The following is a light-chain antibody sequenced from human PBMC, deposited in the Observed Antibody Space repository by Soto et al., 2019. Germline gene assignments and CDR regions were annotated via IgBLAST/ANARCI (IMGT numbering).Light chain of an antibody. CDR2: AAS. V-gene: IGKV1-27*01. CDR3: QKYNGAPR. CDR1: QGISNY. Sequence: DIQMTQSPSSLSASVGDRVTITCRASQGISNYLAWYQQKPGKVPKLLIYAASTLQSGVPSRFSGSGSGTDFTLTISSLQPEDVATYYCQKYNGAPRFGQGTRLEIK. J-gene: IGKJ5*01.